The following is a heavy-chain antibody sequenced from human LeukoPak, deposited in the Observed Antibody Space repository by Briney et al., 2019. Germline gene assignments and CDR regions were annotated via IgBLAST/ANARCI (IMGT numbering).Heavy chain of an antibody. Sequence: GESLKISCKGSGYSFISYWIDWVRQMPGKGLEWMGIIYPGDSDTRYSPSFQGQVTISADKSISTAYLQWNSLKASDTAMYYCARSDSGSHYDYWGQGTLVTVSS. CDR3: ARSDSGSHYDY. V-gene: IGHV5-51*01. CDR1: GYSFISYW. J-gene: IGHJ4*02. D-gene: IGHD1-26*01. CDR2: IYPGDSDT.